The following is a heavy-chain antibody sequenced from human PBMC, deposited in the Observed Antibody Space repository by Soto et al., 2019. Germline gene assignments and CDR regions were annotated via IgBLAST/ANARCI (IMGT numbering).Heavy chain of an antibody. CDR3: AKVRYCSGGSCYFEDDAFDI. V-gene: IGHV3-23*01. D-gene: IGHD2-15*01. CDR2: ISGSGGST. CDR1: GFTFSSYA. Sequence: EVQLLESGGGLVQPGGSLRLSCAASGFTFSSYAMSWVRQAPGKGLEWVSAISGSGGSTYYADSVKGRFTISRDNSKNTLYLQMNSLRAEDTAVYYCAKVRYCSGGSCYFEDDAFDIWGPGTMVTVSS. J-gene: IGHJ3*02.